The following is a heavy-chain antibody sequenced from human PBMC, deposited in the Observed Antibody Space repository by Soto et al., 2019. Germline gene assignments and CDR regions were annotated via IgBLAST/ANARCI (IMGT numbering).Heavy chain of an antibody. V-gene: IGHV1-2*02. CDR1: GYTFSGHY. CDR2: INPKSGGT. D-gene: IGHD6-13*01. CDR3: ARGLYSSPAYFFDS. J-gene: IGHJ4*02. Sequence: QVQLVQSGAEVRKPGASVKVSCKVTGYTFSGHYLHWVRQAPGQGLEWMGWINPKSGGTNYAQKFQEKVTITADTSVSAASMELTSLRYDDPAVFYCARGLYSSPAYFFDSWGQGTLVTVSS.